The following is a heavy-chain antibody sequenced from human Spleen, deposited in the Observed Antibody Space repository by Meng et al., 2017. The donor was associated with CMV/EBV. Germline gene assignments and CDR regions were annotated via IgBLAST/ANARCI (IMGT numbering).Heavy chain of an antibody. V-gene: IGHV4-34*01. J-gene: IGHJ5*02. CDR1: GGSISSYY. D-gene: IGHD6-6*01. CDR2: INHSGST. CDR3: ARDEGFYSSSSQGWFDP. Sequence: SETLSLTCSVSGGSISSYYWSWIRQPPGKGLEWIGEINHSGSTNYNPSLKSRVTISLDTSKNQFSLKLRSVTAADTAVYYCARDEGFYSSSSQGWFDPWGQGTLVTVSS.